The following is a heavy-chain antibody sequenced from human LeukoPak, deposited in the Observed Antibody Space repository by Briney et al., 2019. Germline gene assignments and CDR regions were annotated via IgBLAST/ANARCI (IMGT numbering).Heavy chain of an antibody. J-gene: IGHJ4*02. V-gene: IGHV3-30*18. CDR2: ISYDGSNK. D-gene: IGHD6-13*01. CDR3: AKGGEQRLVRLSFDY. Sequence: GGSLRLSCAASGSIFSGYGMHWVRQAPGKGLEWVAVISYDGSNKYYADSVKGRFTISRDNSKNTLYLQMNSLRAEDTAVYYCAKGGEQRLVRLSFDYWGQGTLVTVSS. CDR1: GSIFSGYG.